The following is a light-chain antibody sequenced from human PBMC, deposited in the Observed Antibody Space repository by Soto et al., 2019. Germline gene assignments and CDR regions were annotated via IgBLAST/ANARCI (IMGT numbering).Light chain of an antibody. CDR1: QGISNY. CDR2: AAS. V-gene: IGKV1-27*01. J-gene: IGKJ5*01. Sequence: DIQMTQSPSFLSASAGDRVTITCRASQGISNYLAWYQQKPGKVPKLLIYAASTLQSGVPSRFSGSGSGTDFTLTISSLQTEDVATYYCQKYNSAPITVGQGTRLEIK. CDR3: QKYNSAPIT.